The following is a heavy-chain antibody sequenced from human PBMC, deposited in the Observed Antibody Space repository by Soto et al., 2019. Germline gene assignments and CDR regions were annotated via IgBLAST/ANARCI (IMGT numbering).Heavy chain of an antibody. D-gene: IGHD1-1*01. V-gene: IGHV3-23*01. Sequence: FLRLSCAASGFTFSTFGMNWVRQAPGKGLEWVSVISDSGGTTFHADSVKGRFTISRDNSKNTLYLQMNSLRPEDTAVYYCAKAARTTTLYNFDFWGQGTLVTVSS. CDR3: AKAARTTTLYNFDF. J-gene: IGHJ4*02. CDR2: ISDSGGTT. CDR1: GFTFSTFG.